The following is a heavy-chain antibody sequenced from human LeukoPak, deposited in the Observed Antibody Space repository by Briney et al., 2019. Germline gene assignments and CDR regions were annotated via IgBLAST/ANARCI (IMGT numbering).Heavy chain of an antibody. V-gene: IGHV3-48*03. Sequence: GGSLRLSCAASGFTFSSYEMNWVRQAPGKGLEWVSQISSSGGTKYYADFVKGRFTISRDNAKNSVYLQMNSLRAEDTAVYYCARGDTVMVTAVAGTGVDLDYWGQGTLVTGSS. CDR3: ARGDTVMVTAVAGTGVDLDY. CDR1: GFTFSSYE. CDR2: ISSSGGTK. J-gene: IGHJ4*02. D-gene: IGHD6-19*01.